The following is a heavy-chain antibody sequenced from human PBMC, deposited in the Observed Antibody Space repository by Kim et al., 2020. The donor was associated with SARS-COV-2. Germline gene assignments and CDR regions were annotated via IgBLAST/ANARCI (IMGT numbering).Heavy chain of an antibody. D-gene: IGHD3-3*01. CDR1: GFTFSSYA. Sequence: GGSLRLSCAASGFTFSSYAMHWVRQAPGKGLEWVAVITYDGSSKYYADSVKGRFTISRDNSKNTLYLQMNSLRAEDTAVYYCAKDRSGFYTFDYWGQGTLVTVSP. CDR2: ITYDGSSK. V-gene: IGHV3-30*04. J-gene: IGHJ4*02. CDR3: AKDRSGFYTFDY.